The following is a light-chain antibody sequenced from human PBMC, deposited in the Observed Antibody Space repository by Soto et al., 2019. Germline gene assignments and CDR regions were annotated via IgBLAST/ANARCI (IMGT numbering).Light chain of an antibody. CDR3: QQYGGSPRT. J-gene: IGKJ1*01. CDR1: QSINNNY. Sequence: EILLTQSPGTLSLSPGERATLSCRASQSINNNYLAWYQQKRGQGPRLLIYGASSRATGIPDRFSGSGSGTDFTLTISRLEPEDFEVFYCQQYGGSPRTFGQGTKVEIK. CDR2: GAS. V-gene: IGKV3-20*01.